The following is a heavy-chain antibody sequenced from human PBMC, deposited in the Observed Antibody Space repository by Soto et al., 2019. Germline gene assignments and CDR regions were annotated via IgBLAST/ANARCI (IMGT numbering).Heavy chain of an antibody. CDR1: GFTFSDYY. CDR2: ISSSGGTI. Sequence: GGSLRLSCAASGFTFSDYYMSWIRQAPGKGLEWVSYISSSGGTIYYADSVKGRFTISRDNDKNSLYLQMNSLRAEDTAVYYCERRPMSISGTGFDYWGQGTLVTVSS. J-gene: IGHJ4*02. D-gene: IGHD1-7*01. V-gene: IGHV3-11*01. CDR3: ERRPMSISGTGFDY.